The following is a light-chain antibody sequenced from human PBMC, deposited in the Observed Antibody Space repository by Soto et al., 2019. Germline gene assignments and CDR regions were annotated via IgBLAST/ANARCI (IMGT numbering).Light chain of an antibody. J-gene: IGLJ2*01. CDR3: SSYAGSKTL. CDR2: EVS. Sequence: QSALTQPPSASGSPGQSVTISCTGTSSDVGGYNYVSWYQQHQGKAPKLMIYEVSKRPSGVPDRFSGSKSGNTASLTVSGLQAEDEADYYCSSYAGSKTLFGGGTKLTVL. V-gene: IGLV2-8*01. CDR1: SSDVGGYNY.